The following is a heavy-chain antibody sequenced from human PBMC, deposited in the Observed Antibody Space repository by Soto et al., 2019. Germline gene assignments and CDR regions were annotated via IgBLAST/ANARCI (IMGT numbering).Heavy chain of an antibody. J-gene: IGHJ5*02. CDR3: ARDPSTTVTNWFDP. CDR2: INPNSGGT. CDR1: GYTFTGYY. Sequence: ASVKVSCKASGYTFTGYYMHWVRQAPGQGLEWMGWINPNSGGTNYAQKFQGRVTMTRDTSISTAYMELSRLRSDDTAVYYCARDPSTTVTNWFDPWGQGTLVTVSS. V-gene: IGHV1-2*02. D-gene: IGHD4-17*01.